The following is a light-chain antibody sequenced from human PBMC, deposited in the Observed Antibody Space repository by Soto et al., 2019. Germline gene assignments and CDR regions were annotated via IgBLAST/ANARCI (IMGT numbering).Light chain of an antibody. Sequence: QSALTQPASVSGSPGQSITISCTGTSSDVGSYNLVSWYQQHPGKAPKLMIYEVNKRPSGVSHRFSASKSANTASLTISGLQADDEADYYCCSYAGDFTWVFGGGTQLTVL. CDR2: EVN. CDR1: SSDVGSYNL. J-gene: IGLJ3*02. CDR3: CSYAGDFTWV. V-gene: IGLV2-23*02.